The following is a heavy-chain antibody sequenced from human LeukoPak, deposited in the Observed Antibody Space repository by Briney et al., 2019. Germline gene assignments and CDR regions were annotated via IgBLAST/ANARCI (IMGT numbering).Heavy chain of an antibody. CDR2: IYYTATT. CDR3: ARTVSGYHLDY. J-gene: IGHJ4*02. Sequence: SQTLSLTCTVSGDSISSGGHYWSWIRQHPGKGLEWIGYIYYTATTYYNPSLKSRVTISLDTSNKQFSLKLRSVTAADTAVYYCARTVSGYHLDYWGQGTLVTVSS. V-gene: IGHV4-31*03. D-gene: IGHD3-9*01. CDR1: GDSISSGGHY.